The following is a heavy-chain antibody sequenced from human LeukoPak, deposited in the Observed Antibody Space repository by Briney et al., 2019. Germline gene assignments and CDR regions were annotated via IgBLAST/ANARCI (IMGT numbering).Heavy chain of an antibody. D-gene: IGHD1-26*01. CDR3: ARSRYSGSYSYYYYMDV. CDR2: IYPGDSDT. V-gene: IGHV5-51*01. CDR1: GYSFTGYW. J-gene: IGHJ6*03. Sequence: PGESLKISCKGSGYSFTGYWIGWVRQMPGKGLEWMGIIYPGDSDTRYSPSFQGQVTISADKSISTAYLQWSSLKASDTAMYYCARSRYSGSYSYYYYMDVWGKGTTVTVSS.